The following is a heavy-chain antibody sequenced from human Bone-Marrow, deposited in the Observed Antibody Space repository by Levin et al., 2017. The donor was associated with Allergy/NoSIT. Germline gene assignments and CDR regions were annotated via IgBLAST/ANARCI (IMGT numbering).Heavy chain of an antibody. CDR3: ARDSEVLAGTYFDL. Sequence: GESLKISCKASGYTFSGYYMHWVRQAPGQGLEWMGWINPNSGGTKFAQKFQGRVTLTRDPSISTAYMELSSLRSDDTAVYYCARDSEVLAGTYFDLWGRGTLVTVSS. V-gene: IGHV1-2*02. D-gene: IGHD6-19*01. CDR1: GYTFSGYY. J-gene: IGHJ2*01. CDR2: INPNSGGT.